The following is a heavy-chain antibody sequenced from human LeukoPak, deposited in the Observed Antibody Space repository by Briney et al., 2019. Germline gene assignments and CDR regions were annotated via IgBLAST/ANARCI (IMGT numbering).Heavy chain of an antibody. CDR2: INPSSGGT. CDR1: GYTFTGYY. V-gene: IGHV1-2*02. CDR3: ARLGAYCGGDCYADY. D-gene: IGHD2-21*01. Sequence: ASVKVSCKASGYTFTGYYMHWVRQAPGQGLEWMGWINPSSGGTNYAQKFQGTVTMTRDTSISTAYMELSRLRSDDTAVYYCARLGAYCGGDCYADYWGQGTLVTVSS. J-gene: IGHJ4*02.